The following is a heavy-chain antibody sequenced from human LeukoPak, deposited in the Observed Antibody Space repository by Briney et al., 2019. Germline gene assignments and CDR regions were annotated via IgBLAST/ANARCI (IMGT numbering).Heavy chain of an antibody. CDR2: ISSSSSYI. CDR3: ARGTTTTSYGFDY. Sequence: GGSLRLSCAASGFTFSSYSMNWVRQAPGKGLEWVSSISSSSSYIYYADSVKGRFTISRDNAKNSLYLQMNSLRAEDTAVYYCARGTTTTSYGFDYWGQGTLVTVSS. CDR1: GFTFSSYS. J-gene: IGHJ4*02. D-gene: IGHD1-26*01. V-gene: IGHV3-21*01.